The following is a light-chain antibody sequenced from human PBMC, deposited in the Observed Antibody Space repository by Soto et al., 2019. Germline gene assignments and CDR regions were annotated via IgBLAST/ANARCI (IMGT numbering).Light chain of an antibody. J-gene: IGLJ1*01. Sequence: QSALTQPRSVSGSPGQSVTISCTGTSSDVGGYNYVSWYQQHPGKAPKLMIYDVNKRPSGVPDRFSGSKSGNTASLTISGLQAEDEADYYCSSYTSSSLYVFGTGTKVTVL. CDR2: DVN. V-gene: IGLV2-11*01. CDR1: SSDVGGYNY. CDR3: SSYTSSSLYV.